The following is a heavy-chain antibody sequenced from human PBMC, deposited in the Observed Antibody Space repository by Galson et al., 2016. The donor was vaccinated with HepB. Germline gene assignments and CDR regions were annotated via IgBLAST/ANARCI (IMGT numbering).Heavy chain of an antibody. CDR1: GFILRDYY. V-gene: IGHV3-72*01. CDR2: TRNRARSYTT. CDR3: TRTGLGDFDY. Sequence: SLRLSCAASGFILRDYYMDWVRQAPGKGLEWVGRTRNRARSYTTDYVASEKGRFTISRDNSKSSVYLHMNGLKPEDTAIYYCTRTGLGDFDYWGRGTLVTVSS. J-gene: IGHJ4*02.